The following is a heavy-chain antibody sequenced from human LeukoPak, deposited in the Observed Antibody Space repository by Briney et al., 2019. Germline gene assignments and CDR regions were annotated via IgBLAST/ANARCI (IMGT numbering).Heavy chain of an antibody. CDR1: GGSISSRSDY. CDR3: SRSHDYGGLYFYYYMDV. CDR2: LDSSGST. J-gene: IGHJ6*03. V-gene: IGHV4-39*01. Sequence: ASETLSLTCTVSGGSISSRSDYWGWIRQTPGKGLEWIGNLDSSGSTYYNPSLKSRVTISVGTSKNQYSLNLRSVTAADTAIYFCSRSHDYGGLYFYYYMDVWGKGTTVTVSS. D-gene: IGHD4-23*01.